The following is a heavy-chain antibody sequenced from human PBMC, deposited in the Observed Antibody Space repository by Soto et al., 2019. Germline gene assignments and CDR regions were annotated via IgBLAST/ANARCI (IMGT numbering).Heavy chain of an antibody. Sequence: QVQLVESGGGVVQPGRSLRLPGKASGSTFSTLALTWVRQGQARGREGGPILWPDGTDKNYADTVQGWFPISSDNSKNTLTRQRNSLRDEDTAVYYCVRGASCSNGVRYNLGWFGPWGQGTLVTVSS. CDR1: GSTFSTLA. J-gene: IGHJ5*02. CDR3: VRGASCSNGVRYNLGWFGP. CDR2: LWPDGTDK. D-gene: IGHD2-8*01. V-gene: IGHV3-33*01.